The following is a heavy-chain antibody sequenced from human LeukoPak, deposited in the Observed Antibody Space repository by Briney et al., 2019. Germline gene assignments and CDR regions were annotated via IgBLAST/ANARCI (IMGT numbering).Heavy chain of an antibody. Sequence: ASVKVSCKASGYTFTSYDINWVQQATGQGLEWMGWMNPNSGNTGYAQKFQGRVTMTRNTSISTAYMELSSLRSEDTAVYYCARGLWTEWEPPYFDYWGQGTLVTVSS. CDR2: MNPNSGNT. CDR3: ARGLWTEWEPPYFDY. V-gene: IGHV1-8*01. CDR1: GYTFTSYD. J-gene: IGHJ4*02. D-gene: IGHD1-26*01.